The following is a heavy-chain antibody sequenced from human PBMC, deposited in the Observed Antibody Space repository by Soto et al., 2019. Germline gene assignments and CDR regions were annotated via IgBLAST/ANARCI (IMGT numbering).Heavy chain of an antibody. CDR3: ARGSPGNYDFWSGYYNGNWFDP. D-gene: IGHD3-3*01. V-gene: IGHV4-39*01. Sequence: SETLSVTCIVSGGSISISIYYWGWIRQPPGKGMEWIGSIYYSGSTYYNPSLKSRVTISVDTSKNQFSLKLSSVTAADTAVYYCARGSPGNYDFWSGYYNGNWFDPWGQGTMVTVSS. J-gene: IGHJ5*02. CDR1: GGSISISIYY. CDR2: IYYSGST.